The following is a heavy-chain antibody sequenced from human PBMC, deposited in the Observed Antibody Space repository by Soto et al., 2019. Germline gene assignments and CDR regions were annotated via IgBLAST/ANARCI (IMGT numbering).Heavy chain of an antibody. J-gene: IGHJ4*02. CDR3: ASTPRLQLSPWAQLDY. CDR1: GGSISSGGYY. D-gene: IGHD5-12*01. CDR2: IYYSGST. Sequence: SETLSLTCTVSGGSISSGGYYWSWIRQHPGKGLEWIGYIYYSGSTYYNPSLKSRVTISVDTSKNQFSLKLSSVTAADTAVYYCASTPRLQLSPWAQLDYWGQGTLVTVSS. V-gene: IGHV4-31*03.